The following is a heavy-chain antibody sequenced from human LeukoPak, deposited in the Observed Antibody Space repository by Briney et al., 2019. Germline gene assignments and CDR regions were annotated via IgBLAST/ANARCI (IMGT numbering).Heavy chain of an antibody. J-gene: IGHJ6*03. V-gene: IGHV4-4*02. D-gene: IGHD3-10*01. CDR1: GGSISSSNW. CDR2: IYHSGST. CDR3: ARVIYYGSGSLYYYYMDV. Sequence: PSETLSLTCAVSGGSISSSNWWSWVRQPPGKGLEWIGEIYHSGSTNYNPSLKSRVTISVDKSKNQFSLKLSSVTAADTAVYYCARVIYYGSGSLYYYYMDVWGKGTTVTDSS.